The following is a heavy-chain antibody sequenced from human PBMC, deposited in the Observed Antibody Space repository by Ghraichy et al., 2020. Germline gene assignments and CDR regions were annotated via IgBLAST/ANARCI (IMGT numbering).Heavy chain of an antibody. J-gene: IGHJ4*02. Sequence: SQTLSFTCAISGDSVSSNSAAWNWIRQSPSRGLEWLGRTYFRSKWFSHYTASVKSRITINPDTSKNQFSLQLNSVTPEDTAVYYCASDTSGRSGDYFDYWGQGTLVTVSS. CDR3: ASDTSGRSGDYFDY. V-gene: IGHV6-1*01. CDR2: TYFRSKWFS. D-gene: IGHD6-19*01. CDR1: GDSVSSNSAA.